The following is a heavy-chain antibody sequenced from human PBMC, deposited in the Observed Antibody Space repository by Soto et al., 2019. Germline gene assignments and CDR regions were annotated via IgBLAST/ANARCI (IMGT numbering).Heavy chain of an antibody. Sequence: GRSLRLSCTSSCFTFANYARHWVLQAPGKGLEWVSRVSAGGDNTDYADAVKGRFTISRDNSKNTLFLQMTSLRAEDTALYYCAKVPLRSYYFDNWGAGTMVTV. CDR1: CFTFANYA. CDR2: VSAGGDNT. CDR3: AKVPLRSYYFDN. D-gene: IGHD4-17*01. J-gene: IGHJ4*02. V-gene: IGHV3-23*01.